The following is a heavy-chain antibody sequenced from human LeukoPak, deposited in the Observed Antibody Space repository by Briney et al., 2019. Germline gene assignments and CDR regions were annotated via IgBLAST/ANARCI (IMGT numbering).Heavy chain of an antibody. D-gene: IGHD3-16*01. CDR2: ISSDGTSA. Sequence: PGGSLRLSCGASGFTFSSHRMHWFRQAPGEAPAWVARISSDGTSAVYADSVRGRFTVSRDNAKSTMFLQMDSLRAEDTAVYYCVWITFYEGRGHYPDHWGQGTLVTVSS. V-gene: IGHV3-74*01. J-gene: IGHJ4*02. CDR1: GFTFSSHR. CDR3: VWITFYEGRGHYPDH.